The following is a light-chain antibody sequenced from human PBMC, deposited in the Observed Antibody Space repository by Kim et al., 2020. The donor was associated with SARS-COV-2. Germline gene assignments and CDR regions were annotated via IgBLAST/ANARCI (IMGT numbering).Light chain of an antibody. V-gene: IGLV2-14*03. CDR3: SSYATSSTWV. CDR1: SSDIGSYNN. J-gene: IGLJ3*02. CDR2: DVN. Sequence: GRSTTILCTGTSSDIGSYNNVASYQQHPGNAPKLMLYDVNTRPSGFSTRFSGSKSGNTASLTISGLQAEDEADYYCSSYATSSTWVFGGGTQLTVL.